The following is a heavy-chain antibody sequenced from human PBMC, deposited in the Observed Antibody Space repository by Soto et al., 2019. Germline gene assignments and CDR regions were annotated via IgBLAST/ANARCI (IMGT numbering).Heavy chain of an antibody. CDR2: IYYSGST. CDR1: GGSISSGGYY. V-gene: IGHV4-31*03. Sequence: QVQLQESGPGLVKPSQTLSLTCTVSGGSISSGGYYWSWIRQHPGKGLEWIGYIYYSGSTYYNPSLKSRVTISVDTSKNQFSLKLSSVTAADTAVYYCARAPPPSLRFFKRRGGEFDYWGQGTLVTVSS. J-gene: IGHJ4*02. CDR3: ARAPPPSLRFFKRRGGEFDY. D-gene: IGHD3-3*01.